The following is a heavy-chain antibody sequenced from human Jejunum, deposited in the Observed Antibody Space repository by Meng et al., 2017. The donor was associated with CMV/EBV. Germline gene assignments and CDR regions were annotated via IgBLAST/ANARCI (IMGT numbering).Heavy chain of an antibody. V-gene: IGHV2-5*02. CDR1: GLSLSTSGVG. D-gene: IGHD4-17*01. CDR2: IYWDDDQ. Sequence: QLTLKESGLTLVKPTQTLTLTCTVSGLSLSTSGVGVGWVRQSPGKALEWLALIYWDDDQRYSPSLRSRLTITKDTSKNQVVLTLTNIDPVDTATYYCAHRHRLRDFDYWGQGTLVTVSS. CDR3: AHRHRLRDFDY. J-gene: IGHJ4*02.